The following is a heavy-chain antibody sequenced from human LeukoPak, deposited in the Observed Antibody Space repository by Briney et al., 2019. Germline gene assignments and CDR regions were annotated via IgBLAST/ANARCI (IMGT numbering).Heavy chain of an antibody. D-gene: IGHD4-17*01. CDR2: SYYSGST. J-gene: IGHJ4*02. V-gene: IGHV4-59*01. Sequence: SEALSLTCTVSGGSISSYYWSWIRQPPGKGLEWIGYSYYSGSTNYNPSLKSRVTISVDTSKNQFSLKLGSVTAADTAVYYCATVVTRDYFDCWGQGTLVTVSS. CDR3: ATVVTRDYFDC. CDR1: GGSISSYY.